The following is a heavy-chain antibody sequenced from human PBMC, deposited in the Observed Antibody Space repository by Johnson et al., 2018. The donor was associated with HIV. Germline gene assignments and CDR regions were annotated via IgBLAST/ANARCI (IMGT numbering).Heavy chain of an antibody. CDR2: ISYDGSNK. D-gene: IGHD1-26*01. CDR1: GFTFSSYA. CDR3: ARDQGGSYYAAFDI. V-gene: IGHV3-30*04. J-gene: IGHJ3*02. Sequence: QVQLVESGGGVVQPGRSLRLSCAASGFTFSSYAMHWVRQAPGKGLEWVAIISYDGSNKYYADSVKGRFTISRDNSKNMLYLQMNSLRAEDTAVYYCARDQGGSYYAAFDIWGQGTMVTVSS.